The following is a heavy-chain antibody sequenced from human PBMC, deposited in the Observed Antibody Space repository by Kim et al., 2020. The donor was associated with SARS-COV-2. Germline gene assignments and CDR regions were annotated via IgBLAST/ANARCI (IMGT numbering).Heavy chain of an antibody. CDR2: IRCDGINK. V-gene: IGHV3-33*06. J-gene: IGHJ4*02. D-gene: IGHD3-16*01. CDR3: AKEAVGAYIYY. Sequence: GGSLRLSCAASGFTFSIYGMHWVRQAPGKGLEWVSVIRCDGINKYYADSVKGRFTISRDNSKNTLYLQMNSLRAEDTAVYYCAKEAVGAYIYYCGQESL. CDR1: GFTFSIYG.